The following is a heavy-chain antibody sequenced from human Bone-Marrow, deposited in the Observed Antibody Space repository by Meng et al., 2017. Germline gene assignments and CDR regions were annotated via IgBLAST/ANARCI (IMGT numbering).Heavy chain of an antibody. CDR3: TIYTSGHI. CDR2: IETKYSSYAT. Sequence: GESLKISCVVSGVSFSGSHIHWVRQTSEEGLECIGRIETKYSSYATSYAASVRGRFTISRDDSINTAYLQMNSLKTEDTALYYCTIYTSGHIWGQGTMVTVSS. D-gene: IGHD6-19*01. CDR1: GVSFSGSH. J-gene: IGHJ3*02. V-gene: IGHV3-73*01.